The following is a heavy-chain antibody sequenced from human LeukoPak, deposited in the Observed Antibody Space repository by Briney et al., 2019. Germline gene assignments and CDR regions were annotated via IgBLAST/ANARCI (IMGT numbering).Heavy chain of an antibody. J-gene: IGHJ4*02. CDR1: GYTFTSYG. CDR2: ISAYNGNT. V-gene: IGHV1-18*01. Sequence: GASVKVSCKASGYTFTSYGISWERQAPGQGLGWMGWISAYNGNTNYAQKLQGRVTMTTETSTSTAYMEPRSLRSDDTAVYYCARAPLGMVGPFDYWGQGTLVTVSS. D-gene: IGHD7-27*01. CDR3: ARAPLGMVGPFDY.